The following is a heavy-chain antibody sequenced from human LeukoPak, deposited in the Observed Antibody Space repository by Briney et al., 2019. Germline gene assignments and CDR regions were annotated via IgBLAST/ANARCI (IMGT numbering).Heavy chain of an antibody. CDR1: GYTFTTYG. CDR3: ARGGVGATEYMDV. J-gene: IGHJ6*03. D-gene: IGHD5-12*01. CDR2: ISAYNGNT. V-gene: IGHV1-18*03. Sequence: ASVKVSCKTSGYTFTTYGISWVRQAPGQGLEWMGWISAYNGNTNYAQKFQGRVTITADESTSTAYMELSSLRSEDMAVYYCARGGVGATEYMDVWGKGTTVTVSS.